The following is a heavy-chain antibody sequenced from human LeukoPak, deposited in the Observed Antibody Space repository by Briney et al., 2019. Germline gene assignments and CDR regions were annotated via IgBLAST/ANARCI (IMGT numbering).Heavy chain of an antibody. J-gene: IGHJ4*02. CDR3: AREGSYYDGSGNYYNEDHYFDY. Sequence: ASVKVSCKASGYTFNTYHINWVRQAPGQGLEWMRWITAYNGNTNYAQKLQGRVTMTTDTSATTAYMELRSLKSDDTALYYCAREGSYYDGSGNYYNEDHYFDYWGQGTLVTVSS. CDR2: ITAYNGNT. CDR1: GYTFNTYH. V-gene: IGHV1-18*01. D-gene: IGHD3-10*01.